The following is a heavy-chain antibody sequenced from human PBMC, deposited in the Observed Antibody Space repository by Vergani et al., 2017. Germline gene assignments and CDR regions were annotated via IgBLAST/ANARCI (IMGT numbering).Heavy chain of an antibody. V-gene: IGHV3-30*02. D-gene: IGHD3-16*01. CDR3: AKHFRGWGIDY. CDR1: GCTLSNYD. J-gene: IGHJ4*02. Sequence: QVQLVESGGGVVQRGGSLRLSCATSGCTLSNYDMQWIRQGPGKGLEFVAFIQFDGSNQYYADSVKGRFTHSRDYSKNTLYLQMNSLRTDDTATYYCAKHFRGWGIDYWGQGTQVIVSS. CDR2: IQFDGSNQ.